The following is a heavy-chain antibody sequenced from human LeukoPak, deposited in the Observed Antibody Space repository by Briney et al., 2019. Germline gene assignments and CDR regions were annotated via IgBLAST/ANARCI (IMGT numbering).Heavy chain of an antibody. D-gene: IGHD6-13*01. CDR2: ISWNSGSI. J-gene: IGHJ4*02. Sequence: GGSLRLSCAASGFTFDDYAMHWVRQAPGKGLEWVSGISWNSGSIGYADSVKGRFTISRDNAKNSLYLQMNSLRAEDTALYYCAKDKGDSIAAAGLFDYWGQGTLVTVSS. CDR1: GFTFDDYA. V-gene: IGHV3-9*01. CDR3: AKDKGDSIAAAGLFDY.